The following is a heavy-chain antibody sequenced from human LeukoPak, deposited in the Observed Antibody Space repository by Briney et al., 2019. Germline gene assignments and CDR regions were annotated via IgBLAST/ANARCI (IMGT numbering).Heavy chain of an antibody. CDR1: GFTFSSYA. CDR3: AKAYYYDSSGTNWFDP. CDR2: ISGSGGST. V-gene: IGHV3-23*01. J-gene: IGHJ5*02. Sequence: GGSLGLSCAASGFTFSSYAMSWVRQAPGKGLEWVSAISGSGGSTYYADSVKGRFTISRDNSKNTLYLQMNSLRAEDTAVYYCAKAYYYDSSGTNWFDPWGQGTLVTVSS. D-gene: IGHD3-22*01.